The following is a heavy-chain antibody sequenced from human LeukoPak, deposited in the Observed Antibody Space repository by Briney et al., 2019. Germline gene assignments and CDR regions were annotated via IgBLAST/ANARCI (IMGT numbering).Heavy chain of an antibody. CDR3: AREAGTILRYFDWSPNWFDP. CDR1: GGSISSYY. D-gene: IGHD3-9*01. V-gene: IGHV4-4*07. CDR2: IYTSGST. Sequence: SGTLSLTCTVSGGSISSYYWSWIRQPAGKGLEWIGRIYTSGSTNYNPSLKSRVTMSVDTSKNQFSLELSSVTAADTAVYYCAREAGTILRYFDWSPNWFDPWGQGTLVTVSS. J-gene: IGHJ5*02.